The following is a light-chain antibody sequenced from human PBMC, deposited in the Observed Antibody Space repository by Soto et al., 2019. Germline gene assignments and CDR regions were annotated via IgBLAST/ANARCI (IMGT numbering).Light chain of an antibody. V-gene: IGKV1-9*01. CDR1: QGISSY. CDR3: QQYNNWPPIT. CDR2: AAS. Sequence: DIQLTQSPSFLSASVGDSVTITCRASQGISSYLAWYQQKPGKAPKLLIYAASTLQSGVPLRFSGSGSGTSFTLTISSLQPEDFAVYYCQQYNNWPPITFGQGTRLEI. J-gene: IGKJ5*01.